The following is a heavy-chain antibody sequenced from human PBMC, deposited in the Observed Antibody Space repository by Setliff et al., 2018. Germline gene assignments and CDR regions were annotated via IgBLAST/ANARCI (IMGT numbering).Heavy chain of an antibody. Sequence: SETLSLTCTVSGASITTSNSYWGWIRQPPGKGLEGIAHIYYSGNTFYNPSLVSRLTISGDTSKNQFSLKLSSVTAADTAVYYCARRIVGAVDGFDIWGQGTMVTVSS. J-gene: IGHJ3*02. V-gene: IGHV4-39*01. CDR3: ARRIVGAVDGFDI. CDR2: IYYSGNT. CDR1: GASITTSNSY. D-gene: IGHD1-26*01.